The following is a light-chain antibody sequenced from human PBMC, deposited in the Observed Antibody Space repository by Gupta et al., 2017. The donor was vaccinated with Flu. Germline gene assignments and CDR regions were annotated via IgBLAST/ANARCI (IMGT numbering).Light chain of an antibody. CDR2: SAS. CDR3: QQTYSKPGT. Sequence: DIQMTQSPSSLSASVGDRVTIICRASESVMTYLNWYQQRPGRAPNLLIYSASSLQSEVPARFSGSGSGTDFTLTISNLHPEDFATYYCQQTYSKPGTFGQGTRLEIK. J-gene: IGKJ2*02. CDR1: ESVMTY. V-gene: IGKV1-39*01.